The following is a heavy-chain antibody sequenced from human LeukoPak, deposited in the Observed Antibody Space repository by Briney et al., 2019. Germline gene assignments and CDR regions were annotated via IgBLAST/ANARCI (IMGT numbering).Heavy chain of an antibody. Sequence: SETLSLTCTVSGGSISSYYWSWIRQPPGKGLEWIGYIYYSGSTNYNPSLKSRVTISVDTSKNQFSLKLSSVTAADTAVYYCATQQRNPYYDSSGYDYWGQGTLVTVSS. V-gene: IGHV4-59*08. CDR1: GGSISSYY. J-gene: IGHJ4*02. D-gene: IGHD3-22*01. CDR2: IYYSGST. CDR3: ATQQRNPYYDSSGYDY.